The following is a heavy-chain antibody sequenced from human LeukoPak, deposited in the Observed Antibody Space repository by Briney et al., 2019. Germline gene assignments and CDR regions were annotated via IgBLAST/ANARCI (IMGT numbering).Heavy chain of an antibody. J-gene: IGHJ4*02. V-gene: IGHV4-4*07. CDR1: GGSISSYY. Sequence: SETLSLTCTVSGGSISSYYWSWIRQPAGKGLEWIGRIYTSGSTNYNASLKSRVSMSVDTSKNRFSLKLSSVTAADTAVFYCARENSGSYREFDYWGQGTLVTVSS. CDR3: ARENSGSYREFDY. D-gene: IGHD1-26*01. CDR2: IYTSGST.